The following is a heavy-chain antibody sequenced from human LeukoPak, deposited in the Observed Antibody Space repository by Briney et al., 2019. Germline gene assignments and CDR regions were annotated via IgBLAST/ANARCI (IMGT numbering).Heavy chain of an antibody. CDR3: ARDLYGDQGDY. CDR1: GFTFRSYG. CDR2: IWYDGSKK. Sequence: TGGSLRLSCAASGFTFRSYGMHWVRQAPGKGLEWVAVIWYDGSKKYYADSVKGRFTISRDNSKKTLYLQMNNLRAEDTAVYYCARDLYGDQGDYWGQGTLVTVSS. D-gene: IGHD4-17*01. J-gene: IGHJ4*02. V-gene: IGHV3-33*01.